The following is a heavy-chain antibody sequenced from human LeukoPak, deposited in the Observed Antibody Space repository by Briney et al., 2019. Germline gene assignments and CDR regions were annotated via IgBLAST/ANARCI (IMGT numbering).Heavy chain of an antibody. V-gene: IGHV3-7*01. CDR3: AREGYYYDSSGYFY. CDR1: GFTFSSYW. Sequence: GGSLRLSCAASGFTFSSYWMSRGRQAPGKGLEWVANIKQDGSEKYYVDSVKGRFTISRDNAKNSLYLQMNSLRAEDTAVYYCAREGYYYDSSGYFYWGQGTLVTVSS. CDR2: IKQDGSEK. D-gene: IGHD3-22*01. J-gene: IGHJ4*02.